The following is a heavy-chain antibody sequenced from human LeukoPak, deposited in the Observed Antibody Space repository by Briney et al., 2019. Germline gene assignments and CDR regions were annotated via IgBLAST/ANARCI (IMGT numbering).Heavy chain of an antibody. J-gene: IGHJ4*02. Sequence: QPGRSLRLSCAASGFTFSSYGMHWVRQAPGKGLEWVAVISYDGSNKYYADSVKGRFTISRDNSKNTLYLQMNSLRAEDRAVYYCAKGDGYRAYYFDYWGQGTLVTVSS. D-gene: IGHD5-24*01. CDR1: GFTFSSYG. V-gene: IGHV3-30*18. CDR3: AKGDGYRAYYFDY. CDR2: ISYDGSNK.